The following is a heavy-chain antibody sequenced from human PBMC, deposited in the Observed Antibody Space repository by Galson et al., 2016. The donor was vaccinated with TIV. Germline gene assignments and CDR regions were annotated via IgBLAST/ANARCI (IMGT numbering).Heavy chain of an antibody. CDR2: ISHDGNNR. D-gene: IGHD3-22*01. CDR3: TKDVDVTSIIVVPAS. V-gene: IGHV3-30*18. Sequence: SLRLSCAASGFTFSRFGMHWVRQAPGKGLECVAVISHDGNNRFYADSVEGRFTISRDNYRNTLYLQMNSLRVEDTAVYYCTKDVDVTSIIVVPASWGQGALVTVSA. J-gene: IGHJ5*02. CDR1: GFTFSRFG.